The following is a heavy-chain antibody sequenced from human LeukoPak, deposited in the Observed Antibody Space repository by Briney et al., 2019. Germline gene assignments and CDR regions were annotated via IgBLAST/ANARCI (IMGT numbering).Heavy chain of an antibody. J-gene: IGHJ4*02. CDR3: ARERLYGDYENY. Sequence: SETLSLTCTVSGGSLSSGSYYWSWIRHPAGKGLEWIGRIYTSGSTNYNPSLKSRVTISVDTSKNQFSLKLSSVTVADSAVYYGARERLYGDYENYWGQGTLVTVSS. CDR2: IYTSGST. CDR1: GGSLSSGSYY. V-gene: IGHV4-61*02. D-gene: IGHD4-17*01.